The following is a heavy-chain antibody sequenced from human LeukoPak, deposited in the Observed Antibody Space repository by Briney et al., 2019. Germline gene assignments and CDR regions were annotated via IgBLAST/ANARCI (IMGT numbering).Heavy chain of an antibody. CDR3: AKDVGYCSSTTCYKPFDY. J-gene: IGHJ4*02. CDR1: GFTFSNYA. Sequence: GGSLRLSCAASGFTFSNYAMSWVRQAPGKGLEWVSAFSGSGGSTYYADSVKGRFTISRHNSKNTLYLQMNSLRAEDTAVYYCAKDVGYCSSTTCYKPFDYWGQGTLVTVSS. V-gene: IGHV3-23*01. CDR2: FSGSGGST. D-gene: IGHD2-2*02.